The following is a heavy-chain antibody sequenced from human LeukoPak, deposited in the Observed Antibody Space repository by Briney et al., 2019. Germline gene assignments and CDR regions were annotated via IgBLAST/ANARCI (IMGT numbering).Heavy chain of an antibody. D-gene: IGHD6-19*01. CDR2: ISYDGSNK. Sequence: PGRSLRLSCAASGFTFSSYGMHWVRQAPGKGLEWVAVISYDGSNKYYADSVKGRFTISRDNSKNTLYLQMNSLRAEDTAVYYCARGRGSGWPFDYWGQGTLVTVSS. CDR3: ARGRGSGWPFDY. V-gene: IGHV3-30*03. J-gene: IGHJ4*02. CDR1: GFTFSSYG.